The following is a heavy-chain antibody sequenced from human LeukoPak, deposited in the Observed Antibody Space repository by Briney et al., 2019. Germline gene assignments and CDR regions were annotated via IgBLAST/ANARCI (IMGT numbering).Heavy chain of an antibody. D-gene: IGHD3-3*01. V-gene: IGHV3-23*01. CDR3: AKDRLRFALATSDY. Sequence: GGSLRLSCAASGFTFSSYAMSWVRQDPGEGLEWVSAISGSGGSTYYADSVKGRFTISRDNSKNTLYLQMNSLRAEDTAVYYCAKDRLRFALATSDYWGQGTLVTVSS. J-gene: IGHJ4*02. CDR1: GFTFSSYA. CDR2: ISGSGGST.